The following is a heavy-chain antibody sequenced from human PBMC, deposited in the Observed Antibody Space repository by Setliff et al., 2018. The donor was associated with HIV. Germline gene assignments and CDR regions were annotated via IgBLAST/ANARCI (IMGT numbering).Heavy chain of an antibody. V-gene: IGHV1-69*13. CDR2: IIPMYNIP. J-gene: IGHJ3*02. Sequence: SVPVSCKTSGGPLSNYVITWVRQAPGQGLEWMGMIIPMYNIPAYAQKFQGRVTFTADEPTSTAYMELSSLSSEDTAVYYCARDQTGVAAAAFGGGSAWSDEGFDIWGQGTMVTVSS. D-gene: IGHD6-13*01. CDR3: ARDQTGVAAAAFGGGSAWSDEGFDI. CDR1: GGPLSNYV.